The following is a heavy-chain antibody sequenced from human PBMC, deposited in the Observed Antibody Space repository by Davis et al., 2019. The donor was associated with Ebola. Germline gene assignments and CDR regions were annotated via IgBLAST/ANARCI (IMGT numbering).Heavy chain of an antibody. V-gene: IGHV3-23*01. CDR1: GFTVSSNH. CDR3: AKERYSSRSVNWFDP. J-gene: IGHJ5*02. D-gene: IGHD6-13*01. CDR2: ISGTSGNT. Sequence: GESLKISCTASGFTVSSNHMSWVRQAPGKGLEWVSSISGTSGNTYYADSVKGRFTISRDNSKNTLYLQMNSLRAEDTAVYYCAKERYSSRSVNWFDPWGQGTLVNVSS.